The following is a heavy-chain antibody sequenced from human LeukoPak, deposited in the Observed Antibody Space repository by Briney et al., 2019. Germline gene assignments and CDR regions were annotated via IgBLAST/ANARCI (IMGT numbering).Heavy chain of an antibody. CDR1: GVSFSGYY. CDR2: INHSGST. CDR3: ARGRRGYLDY. V-gene: IGHV4-34*01. Sequence: SETLSLTCAVYGVSFSGYYWSWIRQPPGKGLEWIGEINHSGSTNYNPSLKSRVTIPVDTSKNQFSLKLSSVTAADTAVYYCARGRRGYLDYWGQGTLVTVSS. D-gene: IGHD5-18*01. J-gene: IGHJ4*02.